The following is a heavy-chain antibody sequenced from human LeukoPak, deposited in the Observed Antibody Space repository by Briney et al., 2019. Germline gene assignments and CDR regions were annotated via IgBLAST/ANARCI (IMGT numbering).Heavy chain of an antibody. CDR3: AKDRWFGELLVDY. V-gene: IGHV3-48*04. CDR2: ISNTGSVI. J-gene: IGHJ4*02. D-gene: IGHD3-10*01. Sequence: GGSLRLSCAASGSTFSSHTMNWVRQAPGKGLEWISYISNTGSVIYYADSVKGRFTISRDNAKNSLYLQMNSLRAEDTAVYYCAKDRWFGELLVDYWGQGTLVTVSS. CDR1: GSTFSSHT.